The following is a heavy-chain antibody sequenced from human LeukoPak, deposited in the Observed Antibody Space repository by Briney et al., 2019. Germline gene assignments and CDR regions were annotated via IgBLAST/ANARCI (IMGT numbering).Heavy chain of an antibody. V-gene: IGHV3-30*18. J-gene: IGHJ4*02. Sequence: GGSLRLSCAASGFTFSTYGMHWVSQAPGKGLEWVAVISYDGNNKYYADSVKGRFTISRDNSKSTLYLQMKSLRPEDAAVYYCAKDRDGSGSYFDYWGQGTLVTVSS. D-gene: IGHD3-10*01. CDR1: GFTFSTYG. CDR3: AKDRDGSGSYFDY. CDR2: ISYDGNNK.